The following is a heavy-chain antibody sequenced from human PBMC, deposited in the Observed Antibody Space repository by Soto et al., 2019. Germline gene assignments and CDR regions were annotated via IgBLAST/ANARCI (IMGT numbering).Heavy chain of an antibody. CDR2: IIPIFGTA. CDR3: AREALDVVVPAAISPTRYYYYYGMDV. J-gene: IGHJ6*02. CDR1: GGTFSSYA. D-gene: IGHD2-2*01. V-gene: IGHV1-69*13. Sequence: SVKVSCKASGGTFSSYAISWVRQAPGQGLEWMGGIIPIFGTANYAQKFQGRVTITADESTSTAYMELSSLRSEDTAVYYCAREALDVVVPAAISPTRYYYYYGMDVWGQGTTVTVSS.